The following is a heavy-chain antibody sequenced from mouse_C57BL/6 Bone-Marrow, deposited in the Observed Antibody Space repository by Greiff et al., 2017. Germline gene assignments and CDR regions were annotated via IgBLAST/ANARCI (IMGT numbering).Heavy chain of an antibody. V-gene: IGHV7-3*01. J-gene: IGHJ4*01. D-gene: IGHD3-3*01. CDR1: GFTFTDYY. CDR3: ARYMPGRGYYAMDY. CDR2: ISNKANGYTT. Sequence: EVQLVESGGGLVQPGGSLSLSCAASGFTFTDYYMSWVRQPPGKALEWLGFISNKANGYTTEYSASVKGRFTISRDNSQSVLYLQMKALRAEDSATYDCARYMPGRGYYAMDYWGQGTSVTVSS.